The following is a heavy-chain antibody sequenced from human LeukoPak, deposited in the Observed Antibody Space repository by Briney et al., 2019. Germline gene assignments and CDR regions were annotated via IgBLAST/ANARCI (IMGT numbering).Heavy chain of an antibody. D-gene: IGHD6-13*01. CDR2: ISYDGSNK. J-gene: IGHJ6*02. Sequence: GGSLRLSCAASGFTFSSYAMHWVRQAPGKGLEWVAVISYDGSNKYYADSVKGRFTISRDNSKNTLYLQMNSLRAEDTAVYYCARDGGIAAAGTFGTYYYGMDVWGQGTTVTVSS. CDR1: GFTFSSYA. V-gene: IGHV3-30-3*01. CDR3: ARDGGIAAAGTFGTYYYGMDV.